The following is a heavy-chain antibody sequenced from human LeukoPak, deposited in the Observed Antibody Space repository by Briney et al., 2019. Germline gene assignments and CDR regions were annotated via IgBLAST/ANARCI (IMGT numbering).Heavy chain of an antibody. Sequence: GGSLRLSCAASGFIFSSYDMHWVRQAPGKGLEWVSSISSSSSYIYYADSVKGRFTISRDNAKNSLYLQMNSLRAEDTAVYYCAREGSSSWFYFDYWGQGTLVTVSS. D-gene: IGHD6-13*01. CDR1: GFIFSSYD. V-gene: IGHV3-21*01. CDR3: AREGSSSWFYFDY. J-gene: IGHJ4*02. CDR2: ISSSSSYI.